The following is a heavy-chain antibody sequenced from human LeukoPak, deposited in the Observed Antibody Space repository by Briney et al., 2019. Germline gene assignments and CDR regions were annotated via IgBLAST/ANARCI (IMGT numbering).Heavy chain of an antibody. CDR1: GFTVSSNY. V-gene: IGHV3-23*01. J-gene: IGHJ4*02. CDR2: ISGSGGST. Sequence: GGSLRLSCAASGFTVSSNYMSWVRQAPGKGLEWVSAISGSGGSTYCADSVKGRFTISRDNSKNTLYLQMNSLRAEDTAVYYCAKVSGAVVVPAAHFDYWGQGTLVTVSS. CDR3: AKVSGAVVVPAAHFDY. D-gene: IGHD2-2*01.